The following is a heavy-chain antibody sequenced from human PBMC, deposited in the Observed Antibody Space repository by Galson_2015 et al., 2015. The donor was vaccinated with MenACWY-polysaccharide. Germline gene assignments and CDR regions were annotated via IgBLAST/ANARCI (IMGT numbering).Heavy chain of an antibody. D-gene: IGHD3-22*01. CDR2: ISSSGSTI. V-gene: IGHV3-11*01. J-gene: IGHJ4*02. CDR1: GFTFSDYY. Sequence: SLRLSCAASGFTFSDYYMSWIRQAPGKGLEWVSYISSSGSTIYYADSVKGRFTISRDNAKNSLYLQMNSLRAEDTAVYYCARVGPSRDSSGYYIFFDYWGQGTLVTVSS. CDR3: ARVGPSRDSSGYYIFFDY.